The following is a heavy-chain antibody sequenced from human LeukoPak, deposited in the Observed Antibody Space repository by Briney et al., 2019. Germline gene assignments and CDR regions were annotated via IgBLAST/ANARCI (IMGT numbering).Heavy chain of an antibody. CDR2: ISSSGNSI. D-gene: IGHD3-10*01. CDR1: GFTFSDYY. CDR3: TRDPRVLDY. Sequence: GGSLRLSCAASGFTFSDYYMSWLRQAPGKGLVWVSYISSSGNSIYYADSVKGRFTISRDNAKNSLYLQTNSLRTEDTAVYYCTRDPRVLDYWGQGTLVTVSS. J-gene: IGHJ4*02. V-gene: IGHV3-11*04.